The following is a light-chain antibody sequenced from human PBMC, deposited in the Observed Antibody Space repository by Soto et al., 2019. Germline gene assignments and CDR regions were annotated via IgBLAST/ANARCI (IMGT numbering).Light chain of an antibody. V-gene: IGKV1-39*01. CDR2: LTS. J-gene: IGKJ1*01. Sequence: DIQMTQSPTSLSASVGDGVTITCRASQSSAHYLNWYQQKPGKAPRLLIYLTSNLQTGVPSRFSGGGSGTDFTLTISSLQPEDFASYYCQQSYSIPWTFGQGTKVDSK. CDR1: QSSAHY. CDR3: QQSYSIPWT.